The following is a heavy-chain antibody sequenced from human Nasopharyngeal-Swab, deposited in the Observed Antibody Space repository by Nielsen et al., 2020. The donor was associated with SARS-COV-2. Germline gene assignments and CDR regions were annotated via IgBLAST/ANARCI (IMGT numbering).Heavy chain of an antibody. Sequence: GGSLRLSCKGSGYSFTSYWIVCVRQMPGKGLEWMGIIYPGDSDTRYSPSFQGQVTISADKSISTAYLQWSSLKASDTAMYYCARKGFGNDWFDPWGQGTLVTVSS. CDR1: GYSFTSYW. CDR2: IYPGDSDT. V-gene: IGHV5-51*01. CDR3: ARKGFGNDWFDP. D-gene: IGHD3-16*01. J-gene: IGHJ5*02.